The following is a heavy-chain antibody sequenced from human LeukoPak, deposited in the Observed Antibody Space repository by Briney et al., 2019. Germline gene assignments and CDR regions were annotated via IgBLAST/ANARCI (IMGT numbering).Heavy chain of an antibody. CDR3: ARGNYGDYPY. D-gene: IGHD4-17*01. V-gene: IGHV1-69*05. J-gene: IGHJ4*02. Sequence: ASVKVSCKASGGTFSSYAISWVRQAPGQGLEWMGGIIPIFGTANYAQKFQGRVTITTDESTSTAYMELSSLRSEDTAVYNCARGNYGDYPYWGQGTLVTVSS. CDR1: GGTFSSYA. CDR2: IIPIFGTA.